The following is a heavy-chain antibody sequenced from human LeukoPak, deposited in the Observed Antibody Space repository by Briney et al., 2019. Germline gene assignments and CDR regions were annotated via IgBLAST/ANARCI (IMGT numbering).Heavy chain of an antibody. V-gene: IGHV4-31*03. CDR2: IYYSGST. D-gene: IGHD6-6*01. CDR3: ARAASYSSSSPLDY. CDR1: GGSISSGGYY. J-gene: IGHJ4*02. Sequence: PSETLSLTCTVSGGSISSGGYYWSWIRQHPGKGLEWIGYIYYSGSTYYNPSLKSRVTISVDTSKNQFSLKLSSVTAADTAVYYCARAASYSSSSPLDYWGQGTLVTVSS.